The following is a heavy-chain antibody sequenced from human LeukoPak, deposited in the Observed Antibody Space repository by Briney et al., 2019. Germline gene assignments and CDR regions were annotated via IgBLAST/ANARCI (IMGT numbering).Heavy chain of an antibody. CDR1: GFTFSSYA. CDR2: ISGSGGST. V-gene: IGHV3-23*01. Sequence: PGGSLRLSCAASGFTFSSYAMSWVRQAPGKGLEWVSAISGSGGSTYYADSVKGRFTISRDNSKNTLYLQMNSLRAEDTAVYYCAKDEDYYYGSGRSGYFDYWGQGTLVTVSS. CDR3: AKDEDYYYGSGRSGYFDY. J-gene: IGHJ4*02. D-gene: IGHD3-10*01.